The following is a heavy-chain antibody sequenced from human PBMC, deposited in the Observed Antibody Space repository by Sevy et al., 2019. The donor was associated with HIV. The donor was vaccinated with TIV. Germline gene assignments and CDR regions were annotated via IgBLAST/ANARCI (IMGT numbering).Heavy chain of an antibody. Sequence: GGSLRLSCAASGFTVSNNYMSWVRQAPGKGLEWVSVIYIGGSPYYAESVKGRFTISRDNSKNTLYLQMNSLRAEDTAVYYCAREIYNYDSSGSRYFDLWGRSTLVTVSS. CDR2: IYIGGSP. J-gene: IGHJ2*01. D-gene: IGHD3-22*01. CDR3: AREIYNYDSSGSRYFDL. CDR1: GFTVSNNY. V-gene: IGHV3-53*01.